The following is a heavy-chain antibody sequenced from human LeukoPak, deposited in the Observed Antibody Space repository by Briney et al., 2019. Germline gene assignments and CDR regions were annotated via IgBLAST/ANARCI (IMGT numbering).Heavy chain of an antibody. CDR2: IRSKAYGGTT. J-gene: IGHJ4*02. D-gene: IGHD3-16*02. Sequence: QPGGSLRLSCAASGFTFSSYGMHWVRQAPGKGLEWVGFIRSKAYGGTTEYAASVKGRFTISRDDSKSIAYLQMNSLKTEDTAVYYCTRDRKDDYVWGSYRHRAYFDYWGQGTLVTVSS. CDR1: GFTFSSYG. CDR3: TRDRKDDYVWGSYRHRAYFDY. V-gene: IGHV3-49*04.